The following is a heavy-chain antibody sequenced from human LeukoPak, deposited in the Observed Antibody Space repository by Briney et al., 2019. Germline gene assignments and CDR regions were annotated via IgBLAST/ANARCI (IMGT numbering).Heavy chain of an antibody. J-gene: IGHJ4*02. CDR1: GASISSSTYY. V-gene: IGHV4-39*01. CDR2: IYSSGIT. CDR3: AGRPAGY. Sequence: SETLSLTCTVSGASISSSTYYWGWTRQPPGKGLEWIGSIYSSGITYCNPSLKSRVTIFADTSKNQVSLQLSSVTAADTAVYYCAGRPAGYWGQGTLVTVSS.